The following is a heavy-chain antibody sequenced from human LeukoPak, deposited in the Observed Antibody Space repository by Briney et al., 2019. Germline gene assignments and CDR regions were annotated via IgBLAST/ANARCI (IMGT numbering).Heavy chain of an antibody. CDR3: AKRIAASGPYFDY. CDR2: ISGSGGST. CDR1: GFTFDSYG. D-gene: IGHD6-13*01. V-gene: IGHV3-23*01. J-gene: IGHJ4*02. Sequence: GGSLRLSCAASGFTFDSYGMNWVRQAPGKGLEWVSGISGSGGSTYYADSVKGRFTISRDNSKNTLYLQMNSLRAEDTAIYYCAKRIAASGPYFDYWGRGTLVTVSS.